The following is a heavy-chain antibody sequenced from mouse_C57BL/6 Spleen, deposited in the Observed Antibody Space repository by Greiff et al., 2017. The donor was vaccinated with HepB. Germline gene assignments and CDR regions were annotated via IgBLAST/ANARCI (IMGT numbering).Heavy chain of an antibody. CDR1: GYAFSSSW. CDR3: ASDSSGHFYYYDMDY. V-gene: IGHV1-82*01. Sequence: QVQLQQSGPELVKPGASVKISCKASGYAFSSSWMNWVKQRPGKGLEWIGRIYPGDGDTNYNGKFKGKATLTADKSSSTAYMQLSSLTSEDSAVYFCASDSSGHFYYYDMDYWGQGTSVTVAS. J-gene: IGHJ4*01. CDR2: IYPGDGDT. D-gene: IGHD3-2*02.